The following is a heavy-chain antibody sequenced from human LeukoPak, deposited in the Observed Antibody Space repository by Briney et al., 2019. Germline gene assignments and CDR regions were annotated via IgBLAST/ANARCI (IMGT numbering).Heavy chain of an antibody. J-gene: IGHJ4*02. Sequence: GGSLRLSCAASGFTFSSYSMKWVRQAPGKGLEWVSSISSSSSYIYYADSVKGRFTISRDNAKNSLYLQMNSLRAEDTAVYYCASRCSSTSCYQGVDYWGQGTLVTVSS. CDR3: ASRCSSTSCYQGVDY. CDR2: ISSSSSYI. V-gene: IGHV3-21*01. D-gene: IGHD2-2*01. CDR1: GFTFSSYS.